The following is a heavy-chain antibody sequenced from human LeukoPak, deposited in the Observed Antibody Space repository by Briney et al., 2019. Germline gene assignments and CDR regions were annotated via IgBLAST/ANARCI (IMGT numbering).Heavy chain of an antibody. CDR3: ARGFCRGESCYSGEYFQH. Sequence: KPSETLSLTCGVHGESLNDYYWSWIRQSPGKGLEWIGEITHNGSTTFNPSLESRLTISVDTSKNQFSLKLTSVTAADASVYFCARGFCRGESCYSGEYFQHWDQGTLVTVSS. CDR2: ITHNGST. J-gene: IGHJ1*01. V-gene: IGHV4-34*01. CDR1: GESLNDYY. D-gene: IGHD2-15*01.